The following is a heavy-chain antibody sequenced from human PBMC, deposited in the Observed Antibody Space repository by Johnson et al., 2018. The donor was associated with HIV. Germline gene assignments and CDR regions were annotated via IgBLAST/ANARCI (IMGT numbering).Heavy chain of an antibody. CDR2: IRSKAYGGTT. CDR3: TIGLTIFGVVILDAFDI. CDR1: GFTFGDYA. Sequence: VQLVESGGGLVQPGRSLRLSCTASGFTFGDYAMSWFRQAPGKGLEWVGFIRSKAYGGTTEYAASVKGRFTISRDDSKSIAYLKMNSLKTEDTAVYYCTIGLTIFGVVILDAFDIWGQGTMVTVSS. J-gene: IGHJ3*02. V-gene: IGHV3-49*03. D-gene: IGHD3-3*01.